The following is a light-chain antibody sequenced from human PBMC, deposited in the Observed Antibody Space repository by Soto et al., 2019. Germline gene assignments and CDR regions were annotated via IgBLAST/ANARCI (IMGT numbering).Light chain of an antibody. CDR1: QSVSDS. CDR2: DVS. J-gene: IGKJ1*01. V-gene: IGKV1-5*01. CDR3: QQYDYSRT. Sequence: DIQMTQSPSTLSASVGDTVTITCRASQSVSDSLAWYQVNPGEAPKLLIFDVSNLETGVPSRFSGSGSGTEFSLTIRGLQPDDFATYYCQQYDYSRTFGQGTKVDIK.